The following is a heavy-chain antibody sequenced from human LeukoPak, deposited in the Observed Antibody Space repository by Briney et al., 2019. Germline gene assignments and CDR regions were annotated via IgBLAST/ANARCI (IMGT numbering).Heavy chain of an antibody. CDR3: AREKTPCSSTSCYTYYYYYYMDV. CDR2: IYTSGST. J-gene: IGHJ6*03. Sequence: SETLSLTCTVSGGSISSYYWSWIRQPAGKGLEWIGRIYTSGSTNYNPSLESRVTMSVDTSKNQFSLKLSSVTAADTAVYYCAREKTPCSSTSCYTYYYYYYMDVWGKGTTVTVSS. V-gene: IGHV4-4*07. D-gene: IGHD2-2*02. CDR1: GGSISSYY.